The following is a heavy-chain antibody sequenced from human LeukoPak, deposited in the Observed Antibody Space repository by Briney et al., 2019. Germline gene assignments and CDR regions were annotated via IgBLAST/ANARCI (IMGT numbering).Heavy chain of an antibody. Sequence: GGSLRLSCAASGFTFSSYWMSWVRQAPGKGLEWVANIKQDGSEKYYGDSVKGRFTISRDNAKNSLYLQMNSLRAEDTAVYYCATEMLSYYYYVMDVWGQGTTVTVSS. CDR2: IKQDGSEK. D-gene: IGHD2-8*01. V-gene: IGHV3-7*01. CDR1: GFTFSSYW. CDR3: ATEMLSYYYYVMDV. J-gene: IGHJ6*02.